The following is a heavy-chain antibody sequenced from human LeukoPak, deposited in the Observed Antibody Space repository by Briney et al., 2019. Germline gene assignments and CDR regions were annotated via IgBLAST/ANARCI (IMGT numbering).Heavy chain of an antibody. J-gene: IGHJ4*02. CDR3: AREMGATTLDY. Sequence: PGGSLRLSCAASGFTFSSYAMHWVRQAPGKGLEWVAIISYDGTKKYYSDSVKGRFTISRDNSKNALYLQMNSLRAEDTAVYYCAREMGATTLDYWGQGTLVTVSS. V-gene: IGHV3-30-3*01. D-gene: IGHD1-26*01. CDR2: ISYDGTKK. CDR1: GFTFSSYA.